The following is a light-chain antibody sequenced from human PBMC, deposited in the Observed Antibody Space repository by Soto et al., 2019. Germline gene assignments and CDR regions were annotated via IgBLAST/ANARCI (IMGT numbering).Light chain of an antibody. CDR3: QQYNDWPPYT. Sequence: EIVLTQSPATPSVSTGARATLSCRASQSVSSNLVWYQQKPGQAPRLLIYETSTRANGVPARISGSGSGTELTLTISSLQSADFAVYYCQQYNDWPPYTFGQGTKVDIK. CDR2: ETS. J-gene: IGKJ1*01. CDR1: QSVSSN. V-gene: IGKV3-15*01.